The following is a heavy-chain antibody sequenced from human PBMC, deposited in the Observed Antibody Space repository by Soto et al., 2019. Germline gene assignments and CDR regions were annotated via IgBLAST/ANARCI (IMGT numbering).Heavy chain of an antibody. D-gene: IGHD3-10*01. V-gene: IGHV1-69*13. Sequence: SVKVSCKASGGTFSSYSISWVRQAPGQGLEWMGGIIPIFGTANYAQKFQGRVTITADESTSTAYMELSSLRSEDTAVYYCASYGSASYNWFDPWGQGTLVTVSS. J-gene: IGHJ5*02. CDR1: GGTFSSYS. CDR3: ASYGSASYNWFDP. CDR2: IIPIFGTA.